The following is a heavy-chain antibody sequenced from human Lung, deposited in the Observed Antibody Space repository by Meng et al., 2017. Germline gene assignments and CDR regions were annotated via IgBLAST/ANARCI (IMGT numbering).Heavy chain of an antibody. D-gene: IGHD4-11*01. J-gene: IGHJ4*02. CDR1: GGSFSDYY. Sequence: QLQPWGDGLLKPSRTLSLPGVVSGGSFSDYYWSWIRQPPGKGLEWIGEINHSGSTNYNPSLESRATISVDTSQNNLSLKLSSVTAADSAVYYCARGPTTMAHDFDYWGQGTLVTVSS. CDR2: INHSGST. CDR3: ARGPTTMAHDFDY. V-gene: IGHV4-34*01.